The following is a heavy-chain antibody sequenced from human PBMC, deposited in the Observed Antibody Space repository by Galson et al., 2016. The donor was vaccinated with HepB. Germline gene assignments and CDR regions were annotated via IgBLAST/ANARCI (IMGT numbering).Heavy chain of an antibody. V-gene: IGHV6-1*01. D-gene: IGHD3-16*01. CDR2: TYYRSKWYN. J-gene: IGHJ4*02. Sequence: CAISGDSVSSNDAIWNWIRQSPSRGLEWLGRTYYRSKWYNHYAVSVKSRITIDPDMSKNQFSLNLNSVTAADTAVYYCARGGASSKPFDYWGQGTLVTVSS. CDR1: GDSVSSNDAI. CDR3: ARGGASSKPFDY.